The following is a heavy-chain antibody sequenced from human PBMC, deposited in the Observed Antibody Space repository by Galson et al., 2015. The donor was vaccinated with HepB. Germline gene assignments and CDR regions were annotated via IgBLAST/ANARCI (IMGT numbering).Heavy chain of an antibody. Sequence: SVKVSCKASGYTFTSIQIHWVRQAPGQGHESVGIINPSGGRTRIAQKFQGRVTVTMGTYTNTVYMELSRLRSEDTDVYYCARGCGYITVFGEYYYYYDMDVWGQGTTVTVSS. CDR3: ARGCGYITVFGEYYYYYDMDV. CDR1: GYTFTSIQ. D-gene: IGHD3-3*01. J-gene: IGHJ6*02. V-gene: IGHV1-46*01. CDR2: INPSGGRT.